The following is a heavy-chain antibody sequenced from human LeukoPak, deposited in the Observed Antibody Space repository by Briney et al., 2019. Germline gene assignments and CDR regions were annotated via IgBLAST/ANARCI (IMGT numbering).Heavy chain of an antibody. V-gene: IGHV4-39*07. CDR1: GGSISSSGYY. CDR3: ARSLPNPRFLEWLPKDY. J-gene: IGHJ4*02. D-gene: IGHD3-3*01. CDR2: IYYSGST. Sequence: SETLSLTCTVSGGSISSSGYYWGWIRQPPGKGLEWIASIYYSGSTYYNPSLKSRVTISVDTSKNQFSLKLSSVTAADTAVYYCARSLPNPRFLEWLPKDYWGQGTLVTVSS.